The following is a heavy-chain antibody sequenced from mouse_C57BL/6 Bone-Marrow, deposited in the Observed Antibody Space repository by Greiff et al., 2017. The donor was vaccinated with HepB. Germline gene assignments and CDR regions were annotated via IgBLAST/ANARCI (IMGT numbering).Heavy chain of an antibody. Sequence: QVQLQQPGAELVKPGASVKLSCKASGYTFTSYWMHWVKQRPGKGLEWIGMIHPNSGSTNYNEKFKSKATLTVDKSSSTAYMQLSSLTSEDSAVYYCARGEDYYGSSGFAYWGQGTLVTVSA. V-gene: IGHV1-64*01. CDR2: IHPNSGST. D-gene: IGHD1-1*01. CDR1: GYTFTSYW. CDR3: ARGEDYYGSSGFAY. J-gene: IGHJ3*01.